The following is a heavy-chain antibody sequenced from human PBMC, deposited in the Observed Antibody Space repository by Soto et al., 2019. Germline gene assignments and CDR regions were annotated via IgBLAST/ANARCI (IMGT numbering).Heavy chain of an antibody. CDR3: ARDKFSSSSWYDTSHPDY. Sequence: ASVKVSCKASGYTFTSYAMHWVRQAPGQRLEWMGWINAGNGNTKYSQKFQGRVTITRDTSASTAYMELSSLRSEDTAVYYCARDKFSSSSWYDTSHPDYWGQGTLVTVSS. V-gene: IGHV1-3*01. D-gene: IGHD6-13*01. CDR2: INAGNGNT. CDR1: GYTFTSYA. J-gene: IGHJ4*02.